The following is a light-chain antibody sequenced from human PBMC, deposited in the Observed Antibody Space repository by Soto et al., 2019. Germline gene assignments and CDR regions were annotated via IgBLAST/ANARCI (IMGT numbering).Light chain of an antibody. CDR3: QQYGSSPEIT. Sequence: EIVVTQSPGTVSFSPGETATLSCRTSQSVSTYVAWYRQKPGQAPRLLIYDASTRASGIPDRFSGRGSGTALTLIISRLEPEDFAVYYCQQYGSSPEITFGGGTKVEIE. CDR1: QSVSTY. J-gene: IGKJ4*01. V-gene: IGKV3-20*01. CDR2: DAS.